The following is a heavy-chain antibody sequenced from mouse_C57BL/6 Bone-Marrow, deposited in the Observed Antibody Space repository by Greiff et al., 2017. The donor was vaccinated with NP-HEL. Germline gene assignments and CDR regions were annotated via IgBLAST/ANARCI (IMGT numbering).Heavy chain of an antibody. Sequence: EVKVEESEGGLVQPGSSMKLSCTASGFTFSDYYMAWVRQVPEKGLEWVANINYDGSSPYYLDSLKCRFIISRDTAKNILYLQMSSLKSEDTATYYSAREGRAGTVAMDYWGQGTSVTVSS. CDR2: INYDGSSP. J-gene: IGHJ4*01. D-gene: IGHD4-1*01. CDR1: GFTFSDYY. CDR3: AREGRAGTVAMDY. V-gene: IGHV5-16*01.